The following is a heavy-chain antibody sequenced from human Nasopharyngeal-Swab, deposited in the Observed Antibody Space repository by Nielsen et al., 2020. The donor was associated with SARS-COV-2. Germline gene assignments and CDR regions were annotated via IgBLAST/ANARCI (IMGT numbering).Heavy chain of an antibody. J-gene: IGHJ4*02. CDR3: ARSWVGRLAVDY. CDR2: TDWDDDK. CDR1: VLSLSTSRRC. D-gene: IGHD1-26*01. Sequence: SGSTLVNPTQTLTPTCTFSVLSLSTSRRCVSWIRQPPGKGLEWLALTDWDDDKYYSTTLKTRLTISKDTNKNQVDLTMTNMDPVEKATYYCARSWVGRLAVDYWGQGTLVTVSS. V-gene: IGHV2-70*01.